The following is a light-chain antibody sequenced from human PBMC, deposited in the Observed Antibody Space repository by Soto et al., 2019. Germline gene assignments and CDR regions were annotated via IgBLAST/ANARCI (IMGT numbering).Light chain of an antibody. V-gene: IGLV2-11*01. CDR1: SSDVGGYNY. CDR2: DVS. CDR3: CSYAGSYIYVV. J-gene: IGLJ2*01. Sequence: QSALTQPRSVSGSPGQSVTISCTGTSSDVGGYNYVSWYQQHPGKAPKLMIYDVSKRPSGVPDRFSGSKSGNTASLTISGLQAEDEADYYCCSYAGSYIYVVFGGGTK.